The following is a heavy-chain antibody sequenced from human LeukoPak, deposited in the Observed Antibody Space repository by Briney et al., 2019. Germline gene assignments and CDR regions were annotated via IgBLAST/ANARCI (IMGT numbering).Heavy chain of an antibody. Sequence: ASVRVSCKVSGYTLTQLSVHWVRQAPGKGLEWMGGFDVEDGEIIYAQKFQGRVTMTEDTSTDTAYMELSSLRSEDTAVYYCARDLSGSARSGYSSGWDFDPWGQGTLVTVSS. CDR1: GYTLTQLS. V-gene: IGHV1-24*01. D-gene: IGHD6-19*01. J-gene: IGHJ5*02. CDR3: ARDLSGSARSGYSSGWDFDP. CDR2: FDVEDGEI.